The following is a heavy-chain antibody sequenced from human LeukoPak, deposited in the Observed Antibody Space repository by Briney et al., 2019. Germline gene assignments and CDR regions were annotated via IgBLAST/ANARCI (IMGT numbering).Heavy chain of an antibody. D-gene: IGHD3-3*01. CDR2: IIPIFGTA. V-gene: IGHV1-69*13. CDR3: ARTPYYYDFWSANNIGLDY. CDR1: GGTFSSYA. J-gene: IGHJ4*02. Sequence: ASVKVSCKASGGTFSSYAISWVRQAPGQGLEWMGGIIPIFGTANYAQKFQGRVTITAGESTSTAYMELSSLRSEDTAVYYCARTPYYYDFWSANNIGLDYWGQGTLVTVSS.